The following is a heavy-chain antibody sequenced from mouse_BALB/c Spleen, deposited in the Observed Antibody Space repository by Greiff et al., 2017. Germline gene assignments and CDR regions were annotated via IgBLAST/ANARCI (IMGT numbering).Heavy chain of an antibody. D-gene: IGHD1-1*01. CDR2: IYPGSGST. V-gene: IGHV1S22*01. Sequence: LQQPGSELVRPGASVKLSCKASGYTFTSHWMHWVKQRHGQGLEWIGNIYPGSGSTNYDEKFKSKGTLTVDTSSSTAYMHLSSLTSEDSAVYYCTRDYYGSSYWYFDVWGAGTTVTVSS. CDR3: TRDYYGSSYWYFDV. J-gene: IGHJ1*01. CDR1: GYTFTSHW.